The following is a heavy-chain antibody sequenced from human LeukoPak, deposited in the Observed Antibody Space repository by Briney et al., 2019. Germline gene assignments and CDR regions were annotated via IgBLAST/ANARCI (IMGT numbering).Heavy chain of an antibody. D-gene: IGHD3-22*01. CDR3: ARDRLPNYSSGYYYDY. CDR1: GLPFSSSS. V-gene: IGHV3-48*01. Sequence: PGGSLSLSCVASGLPFSSSSTNWVRQAPGKGLEWVSYYSSTSGTIYYADSVECRFTISRGNAKNSLYLQMNSLRAEDTAVYYCARDRLPNYSSGYYYDYWGQGTLVTVSS. J-gene: IGHJ4*02. CDR2: YSSTSGTI.